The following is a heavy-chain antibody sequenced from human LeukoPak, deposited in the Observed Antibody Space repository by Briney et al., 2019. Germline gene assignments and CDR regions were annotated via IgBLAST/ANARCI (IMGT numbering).Heavy chain of an antibody. CDR1: GYTFTSYG. Sequence: GASVKVSCKASGYTFTSYGISWVRQAPGQGLEWMGWISAYNGNTNYAPKLQGRVTMTTDTSTSTAYMELRSLRSDDTAVYYCARDHWDIVVVVAAKVSANYHYYGMDVWGQGTTVTVSS. D-gene: IGHD2-15*01. V-gene: IGHV1-18*01. J-gene: IGHJ6*02. CDR2: ISAYNGNT. CDR3: ARDHWDIVVVVAAKVSANYHYYGMDV.